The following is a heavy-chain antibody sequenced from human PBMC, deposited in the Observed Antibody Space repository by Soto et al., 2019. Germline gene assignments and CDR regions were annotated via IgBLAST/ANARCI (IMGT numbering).Heavy chain of an antibody. CDR3: ARDSPYSSSWYAFDI. D-gene: IGHD6-13*01. Sequence: QVQLQESGPGLVKPSQTLSLTCTVSGGSISSCGYYWSWIRQHPGKGLEWIGYIYYSGSTYYNPSLKRRFTISVDTSKNQFSLKLSSVTAADTAVYYCARDSPYSSSWYAFDIWGQGTMVTVSS. V-gene: IGHV4-31*03. CDR1: GGSISSCGYY. CDR2: IYYSGST. J-gene: IGHJ3*02.